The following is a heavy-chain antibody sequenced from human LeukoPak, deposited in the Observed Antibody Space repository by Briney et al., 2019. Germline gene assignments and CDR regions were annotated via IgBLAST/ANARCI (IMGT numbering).Heavy chain of an antibody. Sequence: GGSLRLSCAASGFTFSSYGMHWVRQAPGKGLEWVAVISYDGSNKYYADSVKGRFTISRDNSKNTLYLQMNSLRAEDTAVYYCAKAFYTFGAFDIWGQGTMVTVSS. CDR3: AKAFYTFGAFDI. CDR2: ISYDGSNK. D-gene: IGHD2-2*02. J-gene: IGHJ3*02. V-gene: IGHV3-30*18. CDR1: GFTFSSYG.